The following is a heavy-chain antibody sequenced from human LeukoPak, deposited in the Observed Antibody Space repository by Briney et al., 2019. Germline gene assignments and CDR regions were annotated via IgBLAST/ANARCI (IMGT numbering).Heavy chain of an antibody. J-gene: IGHJ4*02. D-gene: IGHD3-16*01. V-gene: IGHV3-30*03. Sequence: GGSLRLSCAAYGFTFSSYGMHWVRQAPGKGLEWLAVILYDGSKQYYADYVKGRFTISRDKSTNTLNLQMNSLRAEDTALYYCARDLGRGNTPFDYWGQGTLVTVSS. CDR2: ILYDGSKQ. CDR3: ARDLGRGNTPFDY. CDR1: GFTFSSYG.